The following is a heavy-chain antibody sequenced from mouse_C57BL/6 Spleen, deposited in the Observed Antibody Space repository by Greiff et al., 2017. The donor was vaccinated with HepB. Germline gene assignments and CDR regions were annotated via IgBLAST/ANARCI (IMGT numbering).Heavy chain of an antibody. V-gene: IGHV1-50*01. CDR2: IDPSDSYT. CDR3: APKSITTVPPVAY. D-gene: IGHD1-1*01. CDR1: GYTFTSYW. J-gene: IGHJ3*01. Sequence: QVQLQQPGAELVKPGASVKLSCKASGYTFTSYWMQWVKQRPGQGLEWIGEIDPSDSYTNYNQKFKGKATLTVDTSSSTAYMQLSSLTSEDSAVYYCAPKSITTVPPVAYWGQGTLVTVSA.